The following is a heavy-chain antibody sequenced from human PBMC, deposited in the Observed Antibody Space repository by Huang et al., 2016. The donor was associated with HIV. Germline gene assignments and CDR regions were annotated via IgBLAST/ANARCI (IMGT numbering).Heavy chain of an antibody. CDR3: MRGAGGSSSDY. CDR2: IRAVGSAT. Sequence: EVQLVESGGGLAQPGESLRLSCAASGFTFSAYWMHWVRQVPGKGLGGVSQIRAVGSATDYADSVKGRFTISRDNAKNTLYLQMNSLKVEDTAVYYCMRGAGGSSSDYWGQGTLVTVSS. D-gene: IGHD6-13*01. V-gene: IGHV3-74*01. CDR1: GFTFSAYW. J-gene: IGHJ4*02.